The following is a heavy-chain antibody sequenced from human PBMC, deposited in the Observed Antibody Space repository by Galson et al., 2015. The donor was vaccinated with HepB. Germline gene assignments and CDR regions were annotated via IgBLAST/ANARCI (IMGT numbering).Heavy chain of an antibody. D-gene: IGHD5-18*01. V-gene: IGHV3-30-3*01. CDR3: ARDGDSYGSAYFDY. J-gene: IGHJ4*02. Sequence: SLRLSCAASGFTFSSYAMHWVRQAPGKGLEWVAVISYDGSNKYYADSVKGRFTISRDNSKNTLYLQMNSLRAEDTAVYYCARDGDSYGSAYFDYWGQGTLVTVAS. CDR2: ISYDGSNK. CDR1: GFTFSSYA.